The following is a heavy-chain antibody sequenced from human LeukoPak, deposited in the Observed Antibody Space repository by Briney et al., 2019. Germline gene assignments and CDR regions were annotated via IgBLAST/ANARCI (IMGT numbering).Heavy chain of an antibody. CDR1: GFTFSSYS. V-gene: IGHV3-21*04. CDR3: AKVMGATYY. Sequence: GGSLRLSCAASGFTFSSYSINWVRQAPGKGLEWVSSISNSGDYRYYADSVKGRFTVSRDNAKNSVDLQMNSLRAEDTAVYYCAKVMGATYYWGQGTLVTVSS. CDR2: ISNSGDYR. J-gene: IGHJ4*02. D-gene: IGHD1-26*01.